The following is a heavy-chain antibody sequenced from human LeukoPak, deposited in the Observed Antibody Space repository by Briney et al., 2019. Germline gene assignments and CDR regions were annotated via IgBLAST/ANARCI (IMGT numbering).Heavy chain of an antibody. CDR1: GGSISSYY. J-gene: IGHJ3*02. D-gene: IGHD1-26*01. Sequence: PSETLSLTCTVSGGSISSYYWSWIRQPAGKGLEWIGRIYTSGSANYSPSLKSRVTMSVDTSKNQFSLKLSSVTAADTAVYYCARSGSYSSDAFDIWGQGTMVTVSS. CDR2: IYTSGSA. CDR3: ARSGSYSSDAFDI. V-gene: IGHV4-4*07.